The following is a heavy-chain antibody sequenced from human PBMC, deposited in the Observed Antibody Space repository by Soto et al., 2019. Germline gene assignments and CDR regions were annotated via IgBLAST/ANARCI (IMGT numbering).Heavy chain of an antibody. CDR2: MNPNSGNT. J-gene: IGHJ4*02. Sequence: GASVKVSCKXSGYTFTSYAMHWVRQAPGQRPEWMGWMNPNSGNTGYAQKFQGRVTMTRNTSISTAYMELSSLRSEDTAVYYCASGRNNRLYYFGYWGQGTLVTVSS. CDR3: ASGRNNRLYYFGY. CDR1: GYTFTSYA. D-gene: IGHD1-1*01. V-gene: IGHV1-8*02.